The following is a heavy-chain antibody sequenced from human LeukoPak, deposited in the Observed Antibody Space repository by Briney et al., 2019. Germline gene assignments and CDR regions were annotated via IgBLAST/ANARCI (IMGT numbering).Heavy chain of an antibody. CDR2: INPNSGST. D-gene: IGHD4/OR15-4a*01. Sequence: ASVKVSCKASGYSFTANFINWVRQAPGQGLEWMGWINPNSGSTSNAQNFRGRVTMTRDTSINTVYMELSGLRCDDTAIYYCAREGKVRLTTFDYWGQGSLVTVSS. CDR1: GYSFTANF. V-gene: IGHV1-2*02. CDR3: AREGKVRLTTFDY. J-gene: IGHJ4*02.